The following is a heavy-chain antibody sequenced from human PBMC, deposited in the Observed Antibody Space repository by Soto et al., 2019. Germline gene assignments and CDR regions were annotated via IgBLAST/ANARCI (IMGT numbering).Heavy chain of an antibody. CDR2: ILHDASNK. J-gene: IGHJ4*02. V-gene: IGHV3-30*18. CDR3: AKDPYGSGGNYLVY. D-gene: IGHD3-10*01. CDR1: GFSFSSYA. Sequence: QVQLVESGGGVVQPGGSLRLSCAASGFSFSSYAMHWVRQAPGKGLEWVALILHDASNKYYADSVKGRFTISRDNSNNTLYLQMNTLGAEDTAVYYCAKDPYGSGGNYLVYWGQGTLVTVSS.